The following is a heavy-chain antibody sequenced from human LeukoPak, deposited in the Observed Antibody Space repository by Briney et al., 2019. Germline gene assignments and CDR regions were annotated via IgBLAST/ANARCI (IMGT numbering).Heavy chain of an antibody. CDR1: RFTFSTYS. Sequence: GGSLRLSCAGSRFTFSTYSMNWVRQAPGKGLEWISYITSSGSRTSYADSVKGRFTISRDNSKNTLYLQMNSLRAEDTAVYYCARDSYGDYAQPTYYFDYWGQGTLVTVSS. J-gene: IGHJ4*02. CDR3: ARDSYGDYAQPTYYFDY. CDR2: ITSSGSRT. D-gene: IGHD4-17*01. V-gene: IGHV3-48*01.